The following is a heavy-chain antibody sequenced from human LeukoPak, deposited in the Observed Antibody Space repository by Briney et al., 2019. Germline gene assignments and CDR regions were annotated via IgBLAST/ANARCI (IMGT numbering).Heavy chain of an antibody. V-gene: IGHV4-59*11. CDR2: ISSIGST. D-gene: IGHD4-17*01. Sequence: SETLSLTCGVSDDSFSTHYWTWIRHPSGKGLEWIGYISSIGSTNYNPSLKSRVTITVDTSKKQFSLKMTSVTAADTAVYYCARDPTTVTKGFDVWGQGTMVTVSS. CDR3: ARDPTTVTKGFDV. CDR1: DDSFSTHY. J-gene: IGHJ3*01.